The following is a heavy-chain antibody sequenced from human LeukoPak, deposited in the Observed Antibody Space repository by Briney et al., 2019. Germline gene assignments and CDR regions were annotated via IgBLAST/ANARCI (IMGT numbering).Heavy chain of an antibody. CDR3: ARGGGYSYHAFDI. J-gene: IGHJ3*02. Sequence: ASVKVSCKASGYTFTTYDINWVRQAPGQGLEWMGWMNPNSGNTGYAQMFQGSVTMTRNTSIGTAYMELSSLRSEDTAVYYCARGGGYSYHAFDIWGQGTIVTVSS. D-gene: IGHD5-18*01. CDR2: MNPNSGNT. V-gene: IGHV1-8*01. CDR1: GYTFTTYD.